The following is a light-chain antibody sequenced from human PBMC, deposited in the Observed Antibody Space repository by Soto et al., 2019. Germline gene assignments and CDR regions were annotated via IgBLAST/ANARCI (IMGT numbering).Light chain of an antibody. CDR1: QNINSW. J-gene: IGKJ1*01. CDR2: DAS. Sequence: DIPMTQSPSTLSASVGDRVTITCRASQNINSWLAWYQQRPGKAPKLLIYDASTLESGVPSTFSGSRSGTEFTLTISSLQPDDFATYYCQQYNGYPWTFGQGTKVGIK. CDR3: QQYNGYPWT. V-gene: IGKV1-5*01.